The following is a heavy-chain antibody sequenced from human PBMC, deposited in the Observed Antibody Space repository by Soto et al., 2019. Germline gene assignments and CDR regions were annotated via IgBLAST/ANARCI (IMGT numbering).Heavy chain of an antibody. CDR1: GGSFSGYY. J-gene: IGHJ6*02. V-gene: IGHV4-34*01. CDR3: ARGYYDILTGYDYYGMDV. Sequence: SETLSLTCAVYGGSFSGYYWSWIRQPPGKGQEWIGEINHSGSTNYNPSLKSRVTISVDTSKNQFSLKLSSVTAADTAVYYCARGYYDILTGYDYYGMDVWGQGTTVT. D-gene: IGHD3-9*01. CDR2: INHSGST.